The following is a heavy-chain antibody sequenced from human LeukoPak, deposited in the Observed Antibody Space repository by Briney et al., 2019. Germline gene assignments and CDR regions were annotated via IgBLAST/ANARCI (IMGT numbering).Heavy chain of an antibody. J-gene: IGHJ6*02. CDR2: INHSGST. D-gene: IGHD3-10*01. CDR3: ARTTTMVRGAAAAWTKNYYYYGMDV. Sequence: NPSETLSLTCAVYGGSFSGYYWSWIRQPPGKGLEWIGEINHSGSTNYNPSLESRVTISVDTSKNQFSLKLSSVTAADTAVYYCARTTTMVRGAAAAWTKNYYYYGMDVWGQGTTVTVSS. CDR1: GGSFSGYY. V-gene: IGHV4-34*01.